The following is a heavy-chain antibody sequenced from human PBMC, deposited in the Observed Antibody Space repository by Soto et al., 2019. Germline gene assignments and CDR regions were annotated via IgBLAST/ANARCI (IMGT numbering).Heavy chain of an antibody. CDR3: ARDKYYYDSSGYYYPRYGMDV. V-gene: IGHV3-33*01. Sequence: PGGSLRRSCAASGFTFSSYGMHWVRQAPGKGLEWVAVIWYDGSNKYYADSVKGRFTISRDNSKNTLYLQMNSLRAEDTAVYYCARDKYYYDSSGYYYPRYGMDVWGQGTTVTVSS. D-gene: IGHD3-22*01. CDR1: GFTFSSYG. CDR2: IWYDGSNK. J-gene: IGHJ6*02.